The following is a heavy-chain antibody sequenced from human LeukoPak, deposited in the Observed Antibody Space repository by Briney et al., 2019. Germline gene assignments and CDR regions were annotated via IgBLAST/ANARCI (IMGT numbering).Heavy chain of an antibody. CDR2: IYYSGST. J-gene: IGHJ4*02. CDR1: GGSISSHF. Sequence: PSETLSLTCTVSGGSISSHFWSWIRQPPGKGLEWIAYIYYSGSTDYNPSLKSRVTISVDTSKNQFSLKLSSVTAADTAVYYCARGGGYASPIGYWGQGALVTVSS. D-gene: IGHD5-12*01. V-gene: IGHV4-59*08. CDR3: ARGGGYASPIGY.